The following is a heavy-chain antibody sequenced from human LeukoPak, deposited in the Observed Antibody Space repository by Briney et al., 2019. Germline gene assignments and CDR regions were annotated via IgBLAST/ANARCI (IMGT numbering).Heavy chain of an antibody. CDR1: GGSISSYY. Sequence: SETLSLTCTVSGGSISSYYWSWIRQSPGKGLEWIGYIYYSGSTNYNPSLKSRVTLLVDTSKNQLSLKLSSVTAADTAMYYCARTTYYYDSSGYYYYYFDFWGQGTLVTVSS. CDR2: IYYSGST. V-gene: IGHV4-59*01. CDR3: ARTTYYYDSSGYYYYYFDF. J-gene: IGHJ4*02. D-gene: IGHD3-22*01.